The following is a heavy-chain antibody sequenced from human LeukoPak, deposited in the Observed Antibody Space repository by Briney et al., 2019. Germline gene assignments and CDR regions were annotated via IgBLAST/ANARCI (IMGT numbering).Heavy chain of an antibody. J-gene: IGHJ5*02. Sequence: SETLSLTCTVSGGSISSYHWSWIRQPPGKGLEWIGYIYYSGSTNYNPSLKSRVTISVDTSKNQFSLKLSSVTAADTAVYYCARWAGERDCSSTSCPRNWFDPWGQGTLVTVSS. V-gene: IGHV4-59*01. CDR2: IYYSGST. CDR3: ARWAGERDCSSTSCPRNWFDP. D-gene: IGHD2-2*01. CDR1: GGSISSYH.